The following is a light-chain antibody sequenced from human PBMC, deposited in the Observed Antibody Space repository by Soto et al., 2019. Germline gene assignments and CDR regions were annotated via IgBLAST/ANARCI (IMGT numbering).Light chain of an antibody. CDR2: AVT. CDR1: SSDVGGYNY. V-gene: IGLV2-14*01. CDR3: ISNTSSTAYV. J-gene: IGLJ1*01. Sequence: QSSLTQPASVSGAPGQSITISCTGTSSDVGGYNYVSWYQHHPSKAPKLIIYAVTNRPSGVYNRFSGEKSGNTANLTLSGLQPEDEAECYCISNTSSTAYVFGTGTKVTVL.